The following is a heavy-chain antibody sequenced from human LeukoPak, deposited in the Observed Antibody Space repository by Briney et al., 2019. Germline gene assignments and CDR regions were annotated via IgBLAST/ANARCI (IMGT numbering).Heavy chain of an antibody. CDR2: VYDSGST. J-gene: IGHJ4*02. CDR3: ARNSRAYYDFWSGYYSASDEQYFDY. V-gene: IGHV4-59*01. D-gene: IGHD3-3*01. Sequence: SETLSLTCTVSGGSISGYYWSWIRQPPGKRLEWIGYVYDSGSTTYNPSLKSRVTISVDTSKNQFSLKLSSVTAADTAVYYCARNSRAYYDFWSGYYSASDEQYFDYWGQGTLVTVSS. CDR1: GGSISGYY.